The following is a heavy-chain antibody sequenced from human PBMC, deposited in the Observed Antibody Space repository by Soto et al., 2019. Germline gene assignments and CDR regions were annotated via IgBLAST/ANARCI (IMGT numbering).Heavy chain of an antibody. J-gene: IGHJ5*02. CDR2: IYYSGST. CDR1: GGSISSGDYY. D-gene: IGHD2-15*01. Sequence: SSETLSLTCTVSGGSISSGDYYWSWIRQPPGKGLEWIGYIYYSGSTYYNPSLKSRVTISVDTSKNQFSLKLSSVTAADTAVYYCARRLGYCSGGSCYLPHDNWFDPWGQGTMVTVYS. CDR3: ARRLGYCSGGSCYLPHDNWFDP. V-gene: IGHV4-30-4*01.